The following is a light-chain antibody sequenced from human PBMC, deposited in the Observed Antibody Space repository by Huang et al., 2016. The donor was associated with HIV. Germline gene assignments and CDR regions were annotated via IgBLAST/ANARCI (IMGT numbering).Light chain of an antibody. Sequence: EIVMTQSPATLSAFPGKGTTLSCRASESVGTNFAWYQQKPGQAPSLVFYGESTRATVFPPMFSGSGSVTEFTLSSAGLQSEDFAIYYCRQYNNWPYTFGQGTKVEIE. J-gene: IGKJ2*01. CDR1: ESVGTN. V-gene: IGKV3-15*01. CDR2: GES. CDR3: RQYNNWPYT.